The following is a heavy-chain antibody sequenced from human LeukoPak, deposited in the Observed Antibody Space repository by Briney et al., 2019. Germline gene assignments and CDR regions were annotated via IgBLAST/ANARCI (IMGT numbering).Heavy chain of an antibody. CDR3: ARGGGTYYYDSSGYPGDY. V-gene: IGHV1-46*01. Sequence: GASVKVSCKASGYTFTSYYMHWARQAPGQGLEWMGIINPSGGSTSYAQKFQGRVTMTRDTSTSTVYMELSSLRSEDTAVYYCARGGGTYYYDSSGYPGDYWGQGTLVTVSS. CDR1: GYTFTSYY. J-gene: IGHJ4*02. CDR2: INPSGGST. D-gene: IGHD3-22*01.